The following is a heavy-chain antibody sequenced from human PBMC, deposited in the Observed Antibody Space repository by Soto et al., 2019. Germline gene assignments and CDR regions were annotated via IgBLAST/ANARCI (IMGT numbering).Heavy chain of an antibody. D-gene: IGHD5-12*01. CDR1: CGSISSSNW. Sequence: SETLSLTCAVSCGSISSSNWWSWVRQPPGKGLEWIGEIYHSGSTNYNPSLTSRVTISVDKSKNQFSLKLSSVTAADTAVYYCARGPRRGYSGYDLSYYYYGMDVWGQGTTVTVSS. CDR3: ARGPRRGYSGYDLSYYYYGMDV. CDR2: IYHSGST. J-gene: IGHJ6*02. V-gene: IGHV4-4*02.